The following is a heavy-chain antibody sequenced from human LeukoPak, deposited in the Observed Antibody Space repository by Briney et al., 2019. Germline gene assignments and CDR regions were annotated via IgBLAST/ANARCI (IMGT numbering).Heavy chain of an antibody. CDR3: ARDWPGISLHFDL. CDR1: GYTFISYA. V-gene: IGHV1-2*02. Sequence: GASVKVSCKASGYTFISYAMNWVRQAPGQGLEWMGWINPNTGDTNFAQKFQGRVAMTRDTSLSTAYMDLSRLTSDDTAVYYCARDWPGISLHFDLWGRGTLITVSS. D-gene: IGHD2-15*01. J-gene: IGHJ2*01. CDR2: INPNTGDT.